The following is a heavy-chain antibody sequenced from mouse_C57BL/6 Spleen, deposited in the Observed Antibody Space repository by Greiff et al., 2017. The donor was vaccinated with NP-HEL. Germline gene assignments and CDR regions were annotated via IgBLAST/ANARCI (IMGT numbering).Heavy chain of an antibody. J-gene: IGHJ2*01. CDR3: ARRRGDCGFDY. CDR1: GYTFTGYW. CDR2: ILPGGGSN. V-gene: IGHV1-9*01. Sequence: VKLMESGAELMKPGASVKLSCKATGYTFTGYWIEWVKQRPGHGLEWIGEILPGGGSNNYNEKMKGKATFTADTSTNSAYMTRSSLTTEDSAIYYSARRRGDCGFDYWGQGTTLTVSS.